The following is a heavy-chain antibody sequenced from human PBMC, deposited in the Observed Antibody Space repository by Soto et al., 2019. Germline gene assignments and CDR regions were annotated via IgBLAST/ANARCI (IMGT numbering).Heavy chain of an antibody. V-gene: IGHV3-23*01. CDR1: GFSFSRYA. D-gene: IGHD2-15*01. Sequence: QLLESGGGLLQHGGSLRLSCEASGFSFSRYALRCVRQAPGKGLEWVSTFSAGGRAYYADSVKGRFTIAKDTSKNTLHLQASSLRAEDTAVYYCAKESMPDHYSDTLFDYWGQGTRVTVSS. CDR2: FSAGGRA. CDR3: AKESMPDHYSDTLFDY. J-gene: IGHJ4*02.